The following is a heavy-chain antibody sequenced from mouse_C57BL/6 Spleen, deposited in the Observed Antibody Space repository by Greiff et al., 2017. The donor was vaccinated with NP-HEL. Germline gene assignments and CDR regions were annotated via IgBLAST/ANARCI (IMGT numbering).Heavy chain of an antibody. Sequence: EVMLVESEGGLVQPGSSMKLSCTASGFTFSDYYMAWVRQVPEKGLEWVANINYDGSSTYYLDSLKSRFIISRDNAKNILYLQMSSLKSEDTATYYCARGRSYDYRYWYFDVWGTGTTVTVSS. CDR1: GFTFSDYY. D-gene: IGHD2-4*01. J-gene: IGHJ1*03. CDR3: ARGRSYDYRYWYFDV. CDR2: INYDGSST. V-gene: IGHV5-16*01.